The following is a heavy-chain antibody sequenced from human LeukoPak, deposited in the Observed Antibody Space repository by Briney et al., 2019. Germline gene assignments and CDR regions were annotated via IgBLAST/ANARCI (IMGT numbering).Heavy chain of an antibody. CDR1: GGSISSSTFH. CDR2: IYYSGGT. J-gene: IGHJ6*03. CDR3: ARAYWGGNSREYNFHMDV. Sequence: SETLSLTCTVSGGSISSSTFHWGWIRQPPGKGLEWIGSIYYSGGTYYKQSLKSRVTISVDTSKNQFSLKLSSVTAADTAVYYCARAYWGGNSREYNFHMDVWGKGTMVTVSS. D-gene: IGHD7-27*01. V-gene: IGHV4-39*07.